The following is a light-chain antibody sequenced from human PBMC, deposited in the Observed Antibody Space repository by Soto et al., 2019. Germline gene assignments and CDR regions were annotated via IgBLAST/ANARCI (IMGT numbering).Light chain of an antibody. V-gene: IGLV1-40*01. CDR2: GNS. CDR3: QSYDSTLSGSG. Sequence: QFVLTQPPSVSGAPGQRVTISCTGSSCNIGAGYDVHWYQQLPGTAPKLLIYGNSNRPSGVPDRFSGSKSGTSASLAITGLQAEDEADYYCQSYDSTLSGSGFGGGTKLTAL. J-gene: IGLJ3*02. CDR1: SCNIGAGYD.